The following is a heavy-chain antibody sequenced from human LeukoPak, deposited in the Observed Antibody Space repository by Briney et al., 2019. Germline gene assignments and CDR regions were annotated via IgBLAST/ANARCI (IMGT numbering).Heavy chain of an antibody. D-gene: IGHD1-26*01. CDR3: AKDRSIGTYYTFDS. Sequence: PGGSLRLSCAASGFTFSSYSMNWVRQAPGKGLEWVSTVSGGGAIAYYTDSDKGRFTISRDNSKNTLYLQMSSLTAKDTAVYYCAKDRSIGTYYTFDSWGQGTLVTVSS. CDR2: VSGGGAIA. J-gene: IGHJ4*02. V-gene: IGHV3-23*01. CDR1: GFTFSSYS.